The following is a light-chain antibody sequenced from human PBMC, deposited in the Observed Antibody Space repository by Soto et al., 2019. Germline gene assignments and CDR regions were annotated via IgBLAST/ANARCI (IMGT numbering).Light chain of an antibody. J-gene: IGKJ4*01. CDR1: QSVSSY. CDR2: DAS. CDR3: QQRSNWPFLT. Sequence: EIVLTQSPATLSLSPGERATLSCRASQSVSSYLAWYQQKPGQAPRLLIYDASNRATGTPARFSGSGSGTDFTLTISSLEPEDFAVYYCQQRSNWPFLTFGGGTEVEIK. V-gene: IGKV3-11*01.